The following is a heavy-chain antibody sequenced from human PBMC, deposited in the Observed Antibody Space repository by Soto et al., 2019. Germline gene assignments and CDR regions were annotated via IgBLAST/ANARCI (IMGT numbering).Heavy chain of an antibody. D-gene: IGHD2-15*01. CDR3: ARVSSSIVVVPDYGMDV. CDR1: GYTFISHG. V-gene: IGHV1-18*04. Sequence: QVQLVQSRVEVKKPGASVKVSCKASGYTFISHGISWVRQAPGQGLEWMGWISGKNGNTNYAQKLQGRVTLTTDTSTSTAYMELRSLRSDDTAVYYCARVSSSIVVVPDYGMDVWGQGTTVTVSS. J-gene: IGHJ6*02. CDR2: ISGKNGNT.